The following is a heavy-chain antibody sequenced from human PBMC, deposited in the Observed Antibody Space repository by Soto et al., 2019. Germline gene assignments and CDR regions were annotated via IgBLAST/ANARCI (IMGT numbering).Heavy chain of an antibody. V-gene: IGHV4-39*01. J-gene: IGHJ6*03. Sequence: QLQLQESGPGLVKPSETLSLTCTVSGGSVSSSGYYWGWIRQPPGKGLEWIASIYYSGSTYYNTSLQSRVTISGDTSKDQFYLTLSSVIVADTAIYYCARHGPGYPEIYSYYMDVWGKGTTVAVSS. D-gene: IGHD5-12*01. CDR2: IYYSGST. CDR3: ARHGPGYPEIYSYYMDV. CDR1: GGSVSSSGYY.